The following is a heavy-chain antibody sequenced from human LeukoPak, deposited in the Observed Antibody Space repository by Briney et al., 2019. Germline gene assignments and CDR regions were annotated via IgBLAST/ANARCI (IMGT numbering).Heavy chain of an antibody. CDR2: INPNSGDT. Sequence: VASVKVSCKASGYTFTGYFMRWVRQAPGQGLEWMGWINPNSGDTNYAQKLQGRVTMTTDTSTSTAYMELRSLRSDDTAVYYCARDQLLWFGELWGRGYYYMDVWGKGTTVTISS. CDR1: GYTFTGYF. CDR3: ARDQLLWFGELWGRGYYYMDV. J-gene: IGHJ6*03. V-gene: IGHV1-18*04. D-gene: IGHD3-10*01.